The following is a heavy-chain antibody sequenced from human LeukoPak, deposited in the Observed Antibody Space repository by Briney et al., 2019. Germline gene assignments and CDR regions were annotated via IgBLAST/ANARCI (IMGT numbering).Heavy chain of an antibody. CDR1: GFTFSSYG. D-gene: IGHD6-25*01. CDR3: AKDITAATTKGLMDV. CDR2: ISYDGSNK. Sequence: GRSLRLSCAASGFTFSSYGMHWVRQAPGKGLEWVAVISYDGSNKYYADSVKGRFTISRDNSKNTLYLQMNSLRAEDTAVYYCAKDITAATTKGLMDVWGQGTTVTVSS. J-gene: IGHJ6*02. V-gene: IGHV3-30*18.